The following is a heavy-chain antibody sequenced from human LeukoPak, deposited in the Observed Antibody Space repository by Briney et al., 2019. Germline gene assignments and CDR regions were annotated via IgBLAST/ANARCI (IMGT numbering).Heavy chain of an antibody. CDR1: GFTFSSYG. Sequence: GRSLRLSCAASGFTFSSYGMHWVRQAPGKGLEWVAVIWYDGSNKYYADSVKGRFTISRDNSKNTLYLQMNSLRAEDTAVYYCARAPLDSYGANRYYFDYWGQGTLVTVSS. J-gene: IGHJ4*02. V-gene: IGHV3-33*08. CDR2: IWYDGSNK. CDR3: ARAPLDSYGANRYYFDY. D-gene: IGHD4-17*01.